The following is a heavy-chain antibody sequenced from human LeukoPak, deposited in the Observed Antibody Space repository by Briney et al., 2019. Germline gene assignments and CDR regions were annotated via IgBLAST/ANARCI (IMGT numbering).Heavy chain of an antibody. CDR3: AGVDCSSTSCHFDY. D-gene: IGHD2-2*01. Sequence: SETLSLTCTVSGGSISSYYWSWIRQPAGKGLEWIGRIYTSGSTNYNPSLKSRVTMSVDTSKNQFSLKLSSVTAADTAVYYCAGVDCSSTSCHFDYWGQGTLVTVSS. CDR1: GGSISSYY. J-gene: IGHJ4*02. V-gene: IGHV4-4*07. CDR2: IYTSGST.